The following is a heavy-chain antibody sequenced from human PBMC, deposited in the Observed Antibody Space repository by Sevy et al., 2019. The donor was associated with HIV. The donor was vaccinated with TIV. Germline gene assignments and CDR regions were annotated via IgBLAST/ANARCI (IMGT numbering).Heavy chain of an antibody. Sequence: GGCLRLSCAASGFTFSNAWMSWVRQAPGKGLEWVGRIKSKTDGGTTDYAAPVKGRFTISRDDSKNTLYLQMNSLKTEDTAVYYCTTGYSSGWIDYWGQGTLVTVSS. J-gene: IGHJ4*02. V-gene: IGHV3-15*01. CDR1: GFTFSNAW. CDR3: TTGYSSGWIDY. CDR2: IKSKTDGGTT. D-gene: IGHD6-19*01.